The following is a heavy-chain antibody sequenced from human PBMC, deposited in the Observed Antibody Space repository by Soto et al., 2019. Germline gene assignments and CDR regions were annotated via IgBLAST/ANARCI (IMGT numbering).Heavy chain of an antibody. CDR2: IYHSGST. J-gene: IGHJ6*02. CDR1: GGSISSGGYS. Sequence: TLSLTCAVSGGSISSGGYSWSWIRQPPGKGLEWIGYIYHSGSTYYNPSLKSRVTISVDTSKNQFSLKLSSVTAADTAVYYCARDWVSTVTTYCYGMDVWGQGTTVTVSS. CDR3: ARDWVSTVTTYCYGMDV. D-gene: IGHD4-17*01. V-gene: IGHV4-30-2*01.